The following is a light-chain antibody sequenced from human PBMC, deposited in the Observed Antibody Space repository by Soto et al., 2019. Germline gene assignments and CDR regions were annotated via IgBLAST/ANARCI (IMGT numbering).Light chain of an antibody. Sequence: QSALTPPASVSGSPGQSIAISSTGTSGDIGAYDFVSWHQQHPGKAPKLMLYDVSRRPSGVSDRFSGSQSGNTASLIISGLQAEDEDDYYCSSFTGGSTSYVCGTETKVTVL. CDR3: SSFTGGSTSYV. CDR2: DVS. V-gene: IGLV2-14*01. CDR1: SGDIGAYDF. J-gene: IGLJ1*01.